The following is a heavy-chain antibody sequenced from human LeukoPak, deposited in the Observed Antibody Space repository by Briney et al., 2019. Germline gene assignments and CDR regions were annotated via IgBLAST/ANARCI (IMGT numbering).Heavy chain of an antibody. Sequence: SQTLSLTCTVSGGSISSGSYFWSWIRQPAGKGLEWIGRIYTSGGTKYNPSLKSRVTISVDTSRNQFSLKLSSVTAADTAVYYCAGYYDSSGPMGYRIWGQGTMVTVSS. CDR3: AGYYDSSGPMGYRI. D-gene: IGHD3-22*01. CDR1: GGSISSGSYF. J-gene: IGHJ3*02. V-gene: IGHV4-61*02. CDR2: IYTSGGT.